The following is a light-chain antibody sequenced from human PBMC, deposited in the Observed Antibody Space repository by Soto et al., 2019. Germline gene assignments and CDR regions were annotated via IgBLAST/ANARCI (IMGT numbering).Light chain of an antibody. CDR3: QESYSTS. V-gene: IGKV1-39*01. Sequence: DIQMTQSPSSLSASVVYSLTITCRASQYISTYLNWYQQKPGKAPKLLIYVASNLQSGVPSRFSGSGSGTDFTLTISSLQPEDIATYYCQESYSTSFGQGTKVDIK. J-gene: IGKJ1*01. CDR2: VAS. CDR1: QYISTY.